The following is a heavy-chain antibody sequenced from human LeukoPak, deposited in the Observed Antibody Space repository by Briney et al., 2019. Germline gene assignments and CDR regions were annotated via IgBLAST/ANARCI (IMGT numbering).Heavy chain of an antibody. V-gene: IGHV3-48*03. Sequence: GGSLRLSCAASGFTFSSYEMNWVRQAPGKGLEWVSYISSSGSTIYYADSVKGRFTISRDNAKNSLYLQMNSLRAEDTAVYYCATQWEGLDYWGQGTLVTASS. CDR2: ISSSGSTI. D-gene: IGHD1-26*01. J-gene: IGHJ4*02. CDR3: ATQWEGLDY. CDR1: GFTFSSYE.